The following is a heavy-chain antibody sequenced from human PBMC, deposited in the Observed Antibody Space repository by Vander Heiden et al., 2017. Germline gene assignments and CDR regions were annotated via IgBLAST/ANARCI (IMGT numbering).Heavy chain of an antibody. V-gene: IGHV3-21*01. Sequence: EVPLVASGGGLAKPGGALRLSCAASGVTFSSYSRNWVRQGPGKGLEWVSSSSSSSSYIYYADSVKGRCTIARDNAKNSLYRQMNSLRAEDTAVYYCARERGIVADWGQGTLVTVSS. CDR2: SSSSSSYI. CDR1: GVTFSSYS. J-gene: IGHJ4*02. D-gene: IGHD6-25*01. CDR3: ARERGIVAD.